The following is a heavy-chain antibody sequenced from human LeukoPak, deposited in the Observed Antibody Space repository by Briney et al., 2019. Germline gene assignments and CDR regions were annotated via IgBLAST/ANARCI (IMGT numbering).Heavy chain of an antibody. V-gene: IGHV3-7*01. CDR1: GFTFRSYW. CDR3: GRGDGWVLDY. Sequence: GGSLRLSCAASGFTFRSYWMSWVRQAPRKGLEWVANIKPDGSDKYSVDSVKGRFTISRDNAKNTLYLQMNSLRAEDTAVYYCGRGDGWVLDYWGQGTLVTVSS. J-gene: IGHJ4*02. D-gene: IGHD5-24*01. CDR2: IKPDGSDK.